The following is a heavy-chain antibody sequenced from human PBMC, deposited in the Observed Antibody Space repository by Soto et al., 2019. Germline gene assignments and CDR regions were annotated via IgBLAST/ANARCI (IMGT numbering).Heavy chain of an antibody. D-gene: IGHD6-6*01. Sequence: QVQQQESGPGLVKPSETLSLTCIVSGGSISSYYWSWVRQSAGKALEWIGRIYSNGNTNYNPSLKSRVTMSVDTSKNQLPLKLTSVTVADTAVYYCARGGSSSGFDYWGQGTLVTVPP. CDR3: ARGGSSSGFDY. CDR2: IYSNGNT. J-gene: IGHJ4*02. CDR1: GGSISSYY. V-gene: IGHV4-4*07.